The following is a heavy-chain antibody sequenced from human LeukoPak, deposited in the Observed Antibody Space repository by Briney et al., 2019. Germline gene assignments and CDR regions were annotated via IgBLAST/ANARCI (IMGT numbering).Heavy chain of an antibody. D-gene: IGHD5-12*01. CDR3: ARLWGDATIFDL. J-gene: IGHJ4*02. V-gene: IGHV3-7*01. CDR1: GFTFSTSS. CDR2: INQDGSAK. Sequence: GGSLRLSCAASGFTFSTSSMNWVRQAPGKGLEWVANINQDGSAKHYVDSVKGRFTVSRDNAENSLYLQMNSLRAEDTAVYYCARLWGDATIFDLWGQGTLVTVSS.